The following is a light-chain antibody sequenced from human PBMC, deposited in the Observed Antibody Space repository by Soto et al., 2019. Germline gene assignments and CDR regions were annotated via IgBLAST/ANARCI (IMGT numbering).Light chain of an antibody. CDR2: DVS. CDR1: SSDVGAYNY. Sequence: QSALTQPASVSGSPGQSITISCTGTSSDVGAYNYVSWYQQHPGKVPKLMIYDVSNRPSGVSNRFSGSKSGNTASLTLSGLQAEDEADYYCSSYTNTKSYVFGTGTKGTVL. CDR3: SSYTNTKSYV. J-gene: IGLJ1*01. V-gene: IGLV2-14*03.